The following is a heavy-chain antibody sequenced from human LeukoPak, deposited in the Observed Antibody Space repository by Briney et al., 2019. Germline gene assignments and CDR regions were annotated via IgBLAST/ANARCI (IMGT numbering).Heavy chain of an antibody. CDR2: ISGSGGST. V-gene: IGHV3-23*01. CDR3: AKGPPGIVVVTASRH. D-gene: IGHD2-21*02. Sequence: PGGSLRLSCAASGFTFSSYAMSWVRQAPGKGVERVSAISGSGGSTYYADSVKGRFTISRDNSKNTLYLQMNSLRAEDTAVYYCAKGPPGIVVVTASRHWGQGTLVTVSS. J-gene: IGHJ1*01. CDR1: GFTFSSYA.